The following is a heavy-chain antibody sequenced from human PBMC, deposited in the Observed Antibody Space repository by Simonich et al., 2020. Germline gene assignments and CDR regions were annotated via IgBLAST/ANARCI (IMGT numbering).Heavy chain of an antibody. Sequence: QVQLVESGGGVVQPGRSLRLSCAASGFTFSSCGMHWVRQAPGKGWEVVAVIWYDGSNKYYADSVKGRFTISRDNSKNTLYLQMNSLRAEDTAVYYCARAYSSSWYNWFDPWGQGTLVTVSS. J-gene: IGHJ5*02. CDR3: ARAYSSSWYNWFDP. CDR1: GFTFSSCG. V-gene: IGHV3-33*01. CDR2: IWYDGSNK. D-gene: IGHD6-13*01.